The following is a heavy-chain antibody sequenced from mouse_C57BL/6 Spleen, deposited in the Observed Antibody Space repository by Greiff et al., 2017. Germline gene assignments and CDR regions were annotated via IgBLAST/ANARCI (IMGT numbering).Heavy chain of an antibody. CDR2: IHPNSGST. CDR1: GYTFTSYW. D-gene: IGHD2-4*01. CDR3: AREGVYYDYERTWFAY. V-gene: IGHV1-64*01. J-gene: IGHJ3*01. Sequence: QVQLQQSGAELVKPGASVKLSCKASGYTFTSYWMHWVKQRPGQGLEWIGMIHPNSGSTNYNEKFKSKATLTVDKSSSTAYMQLSSLTSEDSAVYYCAREGVYYDYERTWFAYWGQGTLVTVSA.